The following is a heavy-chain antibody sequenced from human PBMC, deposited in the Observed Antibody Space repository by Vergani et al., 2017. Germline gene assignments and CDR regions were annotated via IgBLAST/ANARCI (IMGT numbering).Heavy chain of an antibody. J-gene: IGHJ4*02. CDR1: GFTFTSSA. D-gene: IGHD5-18*01. Sequence: QMQLVQSGPEVKTPGTSVKVSCKASGFTFTSSAMQWVRQARGQRLEWVGWIVVGSGNTNYAQKFKERVTITRDMPTSTAYMELSSLRAEDTAVYYCAEGWCADSYGLGHYWGQGTLVTVSS. CDR3: AEGWCADSYGLGHY. V-gene: IGHV1-58*02. CDR2: IVVGSGNT.